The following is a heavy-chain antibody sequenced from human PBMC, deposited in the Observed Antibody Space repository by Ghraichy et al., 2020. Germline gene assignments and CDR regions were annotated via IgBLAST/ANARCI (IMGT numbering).Heavy chain of an antibody. CDR3: ARRTNPNYYSYYGVVV. Sequence: SETLSLTCAVSGGSVSNGSYFWNWIRQTPGQGLEWIGYIYYRGSAHHNPSLKSRVTISVDTSKNQFSLKLSSVTAADSAVYYSARRTNPNYYSYYGVVVWGQGTTVTVSS. CDR2: IYYRGSA. D-gene: IGHD1-7*01. CDR1: GGSVSNGSYF. V-gene: IGHV4-61*01. J-gene: IGHJ6*02.